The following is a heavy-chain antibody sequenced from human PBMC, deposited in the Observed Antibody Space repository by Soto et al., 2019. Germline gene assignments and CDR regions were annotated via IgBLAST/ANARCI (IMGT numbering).Heavy chain of an antibody. V-gene: IGHV1-69*12. CDR2: IIPIFGTA. J-gene: IGHJ4*02. Sequence: QVQLVQSGAEVKKPGTSVKVSCKASGGTFSSYAISWVRQAPGQGLEWMGGIIPIFGTANYAQKFQGRVTITADESTSTAYIELSILRSEHTAVYYCASSLSEWFGELTPFDSWGQGTLVTVIS. CDR3: ASSLSEWFGELTPFDS. CDR1: GGTFSSYA. D-gene: IGHD3-10*01.